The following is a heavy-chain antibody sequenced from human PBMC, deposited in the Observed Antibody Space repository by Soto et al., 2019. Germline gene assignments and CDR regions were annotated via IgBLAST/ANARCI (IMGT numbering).Heavy chain of an antibody. Sequence: GGSLRLSCAASGFTFSNAWMNWVRQAPGKGLEWVGRIKSKTDGGTTDYAAPVKGSFTISRDDSKNTLHLQMNSLKTENTAVYYCTIDNVLPGGGFGELFSYYYYYGRKFWRQGTLVTFSS. CDR1: GFTFSNAW. CDR3: TIDNVLPGGGFGELFSYYYYYGRKF. D-gene: IGHD3-10*01. J-gene: IGHJ6*02. V-gene: IGHV3-15*07. CDR2: IKSKTDGGTT.